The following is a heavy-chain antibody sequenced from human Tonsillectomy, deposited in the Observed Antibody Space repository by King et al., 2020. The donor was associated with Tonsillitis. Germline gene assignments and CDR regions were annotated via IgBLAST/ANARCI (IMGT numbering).Heavy chain of an antibody. V-gene: IGHV1-69*01. D-gene: IGHD3-22*01. J-gene: IGHJ3*02. CDR3: ARSKDYYDSSGYSPFDAFDI. Sequence: VQLVQSGAEVKKPGSSVKVSCKASGGTFSSYAISWVRQAPGQGLEWMGGIIPIFGTANYAQKFQGRVTITADESTSTAYMELSSLRSEDTAVYYCARSKDYYDSSGYSPFDAFDIWGQGTIVTVSS. CDR2: IIPIFGTA. CDR1: GGTFSSYA.